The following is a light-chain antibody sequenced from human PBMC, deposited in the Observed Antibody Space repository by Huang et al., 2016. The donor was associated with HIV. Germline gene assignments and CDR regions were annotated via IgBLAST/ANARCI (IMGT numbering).Light chain of an antibody. V-gene: IGKV3-15*01. Sequence: IVMTQSPATMSVSPGQRVTLSCRASQSVSNKVAWYQQKPGQAPRLSIYYASKRAINTPARFSGSGSGTEFTLTISSLQSEDFAVYHCQQYNNWPRESFGQGTKLEIK. J-gene: IGKJ2*03. CDR1: QSVSNK. CDR2: YAS. CDR3: QQYNNWPRES.